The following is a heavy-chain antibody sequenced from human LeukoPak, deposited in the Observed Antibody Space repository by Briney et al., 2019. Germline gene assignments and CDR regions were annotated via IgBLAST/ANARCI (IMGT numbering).Heavy chain of an antibody. CDR2: ISSSGSTI. J-gene: IGHJ4*02. CDR3: ARDERIRVVVPKHNFDY. Sequence: GGSLRLSCAASGFTFRDYYMSWIRQAPGKGLEWVSYISSSGSTIYYADSVKGRFTISRDNAKNSLYLQMNSLRAEDTAVYYCARDERIRVVVPKHNFDYWGQGTLVTVSS. D-gene: IGHD2-2*01. V-gene: IGHV3-11*01. CDR1: GFTFRDYY.